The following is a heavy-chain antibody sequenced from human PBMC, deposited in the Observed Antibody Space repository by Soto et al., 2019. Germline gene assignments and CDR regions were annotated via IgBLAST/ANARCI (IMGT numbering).Heavy chain of an antibody. J-gene: IGHJ6*03. CDR3: ARDRLNLPHPLIPPHYYMDV. V-gene: IGHV3-66*01. CDR2: IYSGGST. D-gene: IGHD3-16*01. CDR1: GFTVSSNY. Sequence: GGSLRLSCAASGFTVSSNYMSWVRQAPGKGLEWVSVIYSGGSTYYADSVKGRFTISRDNSKNTLYLQMNSLRAEDTAVYYCARDRLNLPHPLIPPHYYMDVWGKGTTVTVSS.